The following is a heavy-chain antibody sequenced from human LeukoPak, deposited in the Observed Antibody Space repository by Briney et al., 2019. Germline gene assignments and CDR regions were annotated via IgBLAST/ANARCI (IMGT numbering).Heavy chain of an antibody. Sequence: PSETLSLTRTVSGGSMRGFYWSWIRQPPGKGLEWIGYFYYSRDTNYNPALKSRVTISVDTSKNQFSLKLKSVTAADTARYYCVRDQSFYDSGSPYRPGDYFDYWGQGTMVTVSS. CDR2: FYYSRDT. J-gene: IGHJ4*02. D-gene: IGHD3-10*01. V-gene: IGHV4-59*01. CDR3: VRDQSFYDSGSPYRPGDYFDY. CDR1: GGSMRGFY.